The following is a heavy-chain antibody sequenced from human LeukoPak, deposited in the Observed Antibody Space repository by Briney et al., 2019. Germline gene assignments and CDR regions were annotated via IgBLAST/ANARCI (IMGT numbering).Heavy chain of an antibody. CDR3: ARMYYYGSGNIDY. Sequence: ASVKVSCTASGYTFTGYYMHWVREAPGQGLEWMGWINPNSGGTNYAQKFQGRVTMTRDTSISTAYMELSRLRSDDTAVCYCARMYYYGSGNIDYWGQGTLVTVSS. J-gene: IGHJ4*02. V-gene: IGHV1-2*02. D-gene: IGHD3-10*01. CDR1: GYTFTGYY. CDR2: INPNSGGT.